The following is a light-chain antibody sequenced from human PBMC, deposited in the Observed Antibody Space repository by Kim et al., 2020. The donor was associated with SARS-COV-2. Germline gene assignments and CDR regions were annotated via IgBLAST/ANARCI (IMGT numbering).Light chain of an antibody. V-gene: IGKV3-20*01. CDR2: GAS. J-gene: IGKJ4*01. Sequence: SPGERATLSCRASQNVRRNYLAWYQEKPGQAPRLLISGASNRAAGIPDRFSGSGSGTDFTLTISSLEPEDFAVYYCQQYGASPLTFGGGTKVDIK. CDR3: QQYGASPLT. CDR1: QNVRRNY.